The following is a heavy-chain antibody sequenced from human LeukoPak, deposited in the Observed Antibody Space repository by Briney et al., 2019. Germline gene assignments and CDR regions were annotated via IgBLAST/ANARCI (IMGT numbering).Heavy chain of an antibody. CDR3: ARGAGIDYYGSGSRGWFDP. Sequence: GASAKVSCKASGYTFTSYGISWVRQAPGQGLEWMGWISAYNGNTNYAQKLQGRVTMTTDTSTSTAYMELRSLRSDDTAVYYCARGAGIDYYGSGSRGWFDPWGQGTLVTVSS. CDR1: GYTFTSYG. V-gene: IGHV1-18*01. D-gene: IGHD3-10*01. CDR2: ISAYNGNT. J-gene: IGHJ5*02.